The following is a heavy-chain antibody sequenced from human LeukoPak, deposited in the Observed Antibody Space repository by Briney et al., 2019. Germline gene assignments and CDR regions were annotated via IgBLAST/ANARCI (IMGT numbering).Heavy chain of an antibody. Sequence: GGSLRLSCAASGFTFSSYSMNWVRQAPGKGLEWVSSISSSSSYIYYADSVKGRFTIPRDNAKNSLYLQMNSLRAEDTAVYYCASAERMLDAFDIWGQGTMVIVSS. CDR1: GFTFSSYS. D-gene: IGHD2-8*01. J-gene: IGHJ3*02. CDR3: ASAERMLDAFDI. V-gene: IGHV3-21*01. CDR2: ISSSSSYI.